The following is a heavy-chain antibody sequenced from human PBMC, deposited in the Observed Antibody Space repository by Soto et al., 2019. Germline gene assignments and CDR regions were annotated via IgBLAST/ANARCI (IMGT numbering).Heavy chain of an antibody. CDR3: ARGLPRPFADSWATFDY. J-gene: IGHJ4*02. CDR1: GGSISSFY. CDR2: IYYNGNT. D-gene: IGHD6-13*01. V-gene: IGHV4-59*01. Sequence: QVQLQESGPGLVKPSETLSLTCTVSGGSISSFYWSWIRQPPGKGLEWIGYIYYNGNTNYNPSLRSRVTMPVDTSKTQFSLKLWSVTAADTAVYYCARGLPRPFADSWATFDYWGQGALATVSS.